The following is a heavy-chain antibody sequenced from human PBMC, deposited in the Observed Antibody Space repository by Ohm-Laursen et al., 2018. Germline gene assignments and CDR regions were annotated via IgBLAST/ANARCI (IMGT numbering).Heavy chain of an antibody. Sequence: VASVKVSCNASGYTFTSDYMHWVRQAPGQGPEWMGIINPSGGSASYAQKFQGRVTMTRDTSTSTVYMELSSLRSEDTAVYYCARRSPFDYWGQGTLVTVSS. CDR3: ARRSPFDY. CDR2: INPSGGSA. D-gene: IGHD6-6*01. J-gene: IGHJ4*02. V-gene: IGHV1-46*01. CDR1: GYTFTSDY.